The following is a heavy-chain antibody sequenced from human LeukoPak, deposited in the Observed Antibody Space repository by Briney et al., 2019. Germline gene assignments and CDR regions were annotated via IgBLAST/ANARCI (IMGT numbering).Heavy chain of an antibody. Sequence: SETLSLTCTVSGGSISSSSYYWGWIRQPPGKGLEWIGSIYYSGSTYYNPSLKSRVTISVDTSKNQFSLKLSSVTAADTAVYYCARAPSYYDFWTGYSNSYYFDYWGQGTLVTVSS. D-gene: IGHD3-3*01. CDR1: GGSISSSSYY. CDR2: IYYSGST. V-gene: IGHV4-39*07. CDR3: ARAPSYYDFWTGYSNSYYFDY. J-gene: IGHJ4*02.